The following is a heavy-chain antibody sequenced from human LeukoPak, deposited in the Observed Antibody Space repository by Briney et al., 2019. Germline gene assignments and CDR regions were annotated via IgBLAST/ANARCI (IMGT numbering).Heavy chain of an antibody. D-gene: IGHD1-26*01. V-gene: IGHV4-59*12. CDR1: GGSISSYY. J-gene: IGHJ6*02. CDR2: IYYSGST. CDR3: ALGSYYYYGMDV. Sequence: SETLSLTCTVSGGSISSYYWSWIRQPPGKGLEWIGYIYYSGSTNYNPSLKSRVTISVDTSKNQFSLKLSSVTAADTAVYYCALGSYYYYGMDVWGQGTTVTVSS.